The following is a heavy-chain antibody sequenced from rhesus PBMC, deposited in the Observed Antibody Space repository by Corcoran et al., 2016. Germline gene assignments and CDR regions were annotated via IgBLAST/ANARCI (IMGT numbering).Heavy chain of an antibody. D-gene: IGHD3-16*01. CDR3: ARGYYSGSYYDRYFDL. CDR2: IYGSGGGT. Sequence: QVQLQESGPGLVKPSETLSLTCAVSGGSISDDYYWRWIRPPPGQGLEGIGYIYGSGGGTNYNPSLKNRVTISIDTSKNQFSLKLSSVTAADTAVYYCARGYYSGSYYDRYFDLWGPGTPITISS. J-gene: IGHJ2*01. CDR1: GGSISDDYY. V-gene: IGHV4-106*01.